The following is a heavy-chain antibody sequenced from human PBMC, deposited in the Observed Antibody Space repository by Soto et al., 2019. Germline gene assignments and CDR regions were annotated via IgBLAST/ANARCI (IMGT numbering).Heavy chain of an antibody. CDR3: ARDLGEWATALNWFDP. Sequence: SVKVSCKASGGTFSSYAISWVRQAPGQGLEWMGGIIPIFGTANYAQKFQGRVTITADESTSTAYMELSSLRSEDTAVYYCARDLGEWATALNWFDPWGQGTLVTVSS. D-gene: IGHD3-16*01. CDR2: IIPIFGTA. V-gene: IGHV1-69*13. J-gene: IGHJ5*02. CDR1: GGTFSSYA.